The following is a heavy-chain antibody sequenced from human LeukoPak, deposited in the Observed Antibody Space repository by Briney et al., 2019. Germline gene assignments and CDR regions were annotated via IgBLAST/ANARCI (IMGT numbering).Heavy chain of an antibody. CDR3: ARGSVSYSSLSP. V-gene: IGHV1-69*13. J-gene: IGHJ5*02. D-gene: IGHD2-21*01. CDR1: GGTFSSYA. CDR2: IIPIFGTA. Sequence: ASVKVSCKASGGTFSSYAISWVRQAPGQGLEWMGGIIPIFGTANYAQKFQGRVTITADESTSTAYMELSSLRSDDTAVYYCARGSVSYSSLSPWGQGTLVTVSS.